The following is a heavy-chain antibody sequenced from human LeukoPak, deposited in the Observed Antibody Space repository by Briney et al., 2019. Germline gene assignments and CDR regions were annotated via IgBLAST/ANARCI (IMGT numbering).Heavy chain of an antibody. CDR2: IYYSGST. V-gene: IGHV4-39*07. J-gene: IGHJ3*02. D-gene: IGHD5-12*01. CDR3: ASDNYSGYDSVVSAFDI. CDR1: SGSISSSSYY. Sequence: SETLSLTCTVSSGSISSSSYYWGWIRQPPGKGLEWIGSIYYSGSTYYNPSLKSRVTISVDTSKNQFSLKLSSVTAADTAVYYCASDNYSGYDSVVSAFDIWGQGTMVTVSS.